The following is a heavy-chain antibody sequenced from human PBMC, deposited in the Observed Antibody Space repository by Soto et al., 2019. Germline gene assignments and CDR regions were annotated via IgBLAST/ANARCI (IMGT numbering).Heavy chain of an antibody. V-gene: IGHV1-18*01. CDR2: ISAYSGNT. D-gene: IGHD3-22*01. CDR1: GYTFTSYG. J-gene: IGHJ4*02. Sequence: ASVKVSCKASGYTFTSYGISWVRQAPGQGLEWMGWISAYSGNTNYAQKLQGRVTMTTDTSTSTAYMELRSLRSDDTAVYYCARDRLRGYDSSGFYSWGQGTMVTVSS. CDR3: ARDRLRGYDSSGFYS.